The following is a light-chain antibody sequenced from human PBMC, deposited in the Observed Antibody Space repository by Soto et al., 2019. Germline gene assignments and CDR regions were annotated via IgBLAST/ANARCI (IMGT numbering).Light chain of an antibody. CDR1: QSVSRY. J-gene: IGKJ2*01. V-gene: IGKV3-11*01. Sequence: EIVLTQSPATLSLSPGERATLSCRASQSVSRYLAWYQQKPGQAPRLLIYDASNRATGIPARFSGSGSGTDFTLTISSLEPEDSAVYYCQQRSNWLYTFGQGTKLEI. CDR2: DAS. CDR3: QQRSNWLYT.